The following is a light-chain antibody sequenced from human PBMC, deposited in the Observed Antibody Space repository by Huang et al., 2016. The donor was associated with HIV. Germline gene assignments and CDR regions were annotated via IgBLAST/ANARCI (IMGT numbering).Light chain of an antibody. V-gene: IGKV3-11*01. Sequence: EIVLTQSPATLSLSLGERATHSCRASQSVSSYLAWYQQKPGQAPRLLIYDASNRATGIPARFSGSGSGTDFTLTISSLEPEDFAVYYCQQRSNWPLTFGPGTKVDIK. CDR3: QQRSNWPLT. CDR1: QSVSSY. J-gene: IGKJ3*01. CDR2: DAS.